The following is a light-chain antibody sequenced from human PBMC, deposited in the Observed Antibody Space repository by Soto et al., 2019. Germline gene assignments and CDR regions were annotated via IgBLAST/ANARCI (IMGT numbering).Light chain of an antibody. CDR3: QKYNTSPWT. J-gene: IGKJ1*01. CDR1: QSVSSSY. CDR2: GAS. Sequence: EIVLTQSPGTLSLSPGERGTLSCRASQSVSSSYLAWYQQKPGQAPRLLIYGASNRATGIPDRFSGSGSGTEFTLTISRLEPEDFAVYYCQKYNTSPWTFGQGTKVEIK. V-gene: IGKV3-20*01.